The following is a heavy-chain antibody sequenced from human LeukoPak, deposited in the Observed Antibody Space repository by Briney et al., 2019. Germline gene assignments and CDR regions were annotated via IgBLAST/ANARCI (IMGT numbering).Heavy chain of an antibody. CDR2: ISSSGSTI. D-gene: IGHD3-22*01. J-gene: IGHJ4*02. V-gene: IGHV3-48*03. Sequence: PGGSLRLSCAASGFTFSSYEMNWVRQAPGKGLEWVSYISSSGSTIYYADSVKGRFTISRDNAKNSLYLQMNSLRAEDTAVYYCAREGGVSSGYYYAFDYWGQGTLVTVSS. CDR3: AREGGVSSGYYYAFDY. CDR1: GFTFSSYE.